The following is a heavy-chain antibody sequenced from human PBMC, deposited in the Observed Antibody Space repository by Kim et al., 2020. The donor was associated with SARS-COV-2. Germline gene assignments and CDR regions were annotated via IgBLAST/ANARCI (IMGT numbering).Heavy chain of an antibody. CDR2: IYYSGST. Sequence: SETLSLTCTVSGGSISSSSYYWGWIRQPPGKGLEWIGSIYYSGSTYYNPSLKSRVTISVDTSKNQFSLKLSSVTAAGTAVYYCARLLGEVRVWFGELYNWYFDLWGRGTLVTVSS. D-gene: IGHD3-10*01. CDR1: GGSISSSSYY. J-gene: IGHJ2*01. V-gene: IGHV4-39*01. CDR3: ARLLGEVRVWFGELYNWYFDL.